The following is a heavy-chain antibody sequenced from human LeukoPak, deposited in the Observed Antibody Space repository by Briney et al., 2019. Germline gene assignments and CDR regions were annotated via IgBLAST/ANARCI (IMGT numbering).Heavy chain of an antibody. V-gene: IGHV4-34*01. Sequence: SETLSLTCAVYSGSFSSYYWSWIRQPPGKGLEWIGEINHSGSTNYNPSLKSRATISVDTSKNQFSLKLSSVTAADTAVYYCARVSLKDIVVVPAANIATAGRNSTASFDYWGQGTLVTVSS. D-gene: IGHD2-2*01. CDR2: INHSGST. CDR1: SGSFSSYY. J-gene: IGHJ4*02. CDR3: ARVSLKDIVVVPAANIATAGRNSTASFDY.